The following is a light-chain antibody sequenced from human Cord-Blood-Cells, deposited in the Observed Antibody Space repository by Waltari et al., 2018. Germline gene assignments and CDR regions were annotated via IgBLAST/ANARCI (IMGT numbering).Light chain of an antibody. Sequence: DIQMTQPPSSLPASVGARVTTTCRASQSISSYLNWYQQKPGKAPKLLIYAASSLQSGVPSRFSGSGSGTDFTLTISSLQPEDFATYYCQQSYSTPYSFGQGTKLEIK. CDR1: QSISSY. J-gene: IGKJ2*03. CDR3: QQSYSTPYS. V-gene: IGKV1-39*01. CDR2: AAS.